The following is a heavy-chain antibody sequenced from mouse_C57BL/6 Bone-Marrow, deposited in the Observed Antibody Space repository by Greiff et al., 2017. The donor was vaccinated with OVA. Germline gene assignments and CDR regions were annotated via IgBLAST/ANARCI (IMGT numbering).Heavy chain of an antibody. V-gene: IGHV1-52*01. CDR1: GYTFTSYW. Sequence: QVQLQQPGAELVRPGSSVKLSCKASGYTFTSYWMHWVKQRPIQGLEWIGNIDPSDSETHYTQKFKDKATLTVDKSSSTAYMQLSRLTSEDSAVYYCARGPRRDRGFAYWGQGTLVTVSA. CDR2: IDPSDSET. J-gene: IGHJ3*01. CDR3: ARGPRRDRGFAY. D-gene: IGHD3-3*01.